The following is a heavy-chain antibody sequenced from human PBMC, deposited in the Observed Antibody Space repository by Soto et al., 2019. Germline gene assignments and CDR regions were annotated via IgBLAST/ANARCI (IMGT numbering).Heavy chain of an antibody. CDR3: AKNGQPPYYYYGLDV. J-gene: IGHJ6*02. Sequence: QGHLVQSGAELKKPGTLVKVSCKASGYTFTRYGISWVRQAPGQGLEWMGWISGYNGDTNYAQNLQGRVTMTIDTSTSTAYMELRSLTSDDTAVYYCAKNGQPPYYYYGLDVWGQGTTVTVSS. CDR2: ISGYNGDT. D-gene: IGHD2-8*01. V-gene: IGHV1-18*01. CDR1: GYTFTRYG.